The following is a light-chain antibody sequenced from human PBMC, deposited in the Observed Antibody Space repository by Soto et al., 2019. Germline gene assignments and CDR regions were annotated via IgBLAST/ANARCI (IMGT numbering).Light chain of an antibody. CDR1: SSDVGGYNY. J-gene: IGLJ1*01. Sequence: QSALTQPASVSGSPGQSITISCTGTSSDVGGYNYVSWYQQHPGKAPKLMIYEVSNRPSGVSNRFSGSKSGNTASLTISGLQAEDEADYCCSSYTSSSTHVFGTGTKVTVL. CDR3: SSYTSSSTHV. CDR2: EVS. V-gene: IGLV2-14*01.